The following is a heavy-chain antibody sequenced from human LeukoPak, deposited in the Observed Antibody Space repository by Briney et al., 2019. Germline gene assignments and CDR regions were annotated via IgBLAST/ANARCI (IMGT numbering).Heavy chain of an antibody. J-gene: IGHJ4*02. Sequence: GRSLRLSCAPSAPTFAVFATHWVRHAPGRGLGWDLGTSWNSGSIGYAGSVKGGFTISRDNAKNSLYLQMNSLSAEVTALYYCAKDSNLYYDSSGYNDYWGQGTLVTVSS. CDR2: TSWNSGSI. D-gene: IGHD3-22*01. V-gene: IGHV3-9*01. CDR1: APTFAVFA. CDR3: AKDSNLYYDSSGYNDY.